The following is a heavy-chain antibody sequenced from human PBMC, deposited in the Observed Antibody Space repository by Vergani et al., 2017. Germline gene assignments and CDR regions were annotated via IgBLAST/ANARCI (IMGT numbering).Heavy chain of an antibody. CDR2: IYTSGST. CDR3: ARVGPVTMVAATADAFDI. CDR1: GGSISSYY. Sequence: QVQLQESGPGLVKPSETLSLTCTVSGGSISSYYWSWIRQPAGKGLEWIGRIYTSGSTNYNPSLKSRVTMSVDTSKNQFSLKLSSVTAADTAVYYCARVGPVTMVAATADAFDIWGQGTMVTVSS. D-gene: IGHD2-15*01. V-gene: IGHV4-4*07. J-gene: IGHJ3*02.